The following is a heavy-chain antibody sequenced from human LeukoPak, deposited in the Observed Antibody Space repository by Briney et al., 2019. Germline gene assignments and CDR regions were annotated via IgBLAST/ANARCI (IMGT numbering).Heavy chain of an antibody. D-gene: IGHD2/OR15-2a*01. Sequence: PGGSLRLSCAASGFTFSSYEMNWVRQAPGKGLEWLSYIRGGSDVKQYADSVKGRFTISRDNARNSLYLQMNSLRHEDTAVYYCARDLWAGTRDYFDYWGQGTLVTVSS. CDR2: IRGGSDVK. V-gene: IGHV3-48*03. J-gene: IGHJ4*02. CDR1: GFTFSSYE. CDR3: ARDLWAGTRDYFDY.